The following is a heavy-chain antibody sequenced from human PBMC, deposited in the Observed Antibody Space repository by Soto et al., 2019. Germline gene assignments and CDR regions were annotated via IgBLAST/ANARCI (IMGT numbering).Heavy chain of an antibody. J-gene: IGHJ4*02. Sequence: EVHLLESGGGLVQPGGSLRLSCAASGFTFSSYAMSWVRQAPGKGLEWVSAISGSGGSTYYADSVKGRFTISRDNSKNTLYMEMNSLRAEDAAVYYCAKGFSSGSHLLGPTEYWGQGPLVTVSS. D-gene: IGHD3-10*01. CDR2: ISGSGGST. CDR3: AKGFSSGSHLLGPTEY. CDR1: GFTFSSYA. V-gene: IGHV3-23*01.